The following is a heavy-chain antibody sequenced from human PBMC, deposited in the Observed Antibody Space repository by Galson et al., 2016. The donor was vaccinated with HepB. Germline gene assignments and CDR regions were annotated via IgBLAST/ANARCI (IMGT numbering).Heavy chain of an antibody. CDR2: IDSDGITT. J-gene: IGHJ4*02. V-gene: IGHV3-74*01. Sequence: SLRLSCAASGFTFSSYWMYWVRKAPGKGLVWVSRIDSDGITTAYADSVKGRFTISRDNAKNSLYLQMNSLRAEDTAVYYCASIFRYSSSQHPGYWGQGTLVTVSS. CDR3: ASIFRYSSSQHPGY. D-gene: IGHD6-13*01. CDR1: GFTFSSYW.